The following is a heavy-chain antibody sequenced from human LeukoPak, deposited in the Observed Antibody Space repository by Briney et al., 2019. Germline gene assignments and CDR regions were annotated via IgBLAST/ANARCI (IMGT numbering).Heavy chain of an antibody. Sequence: TGGSLSLSCATSGFTFVDYGLSWVRRAPGKGLEWLCAINYNGAITDYADSVKGRFTISRDNAKNSLYLRMDSLRAEDTALYCAGDRLGPSFSVSHFDLWGQGTLVTVSS. J-gene: IGHJ4*02. CDR2: INYNGAIT. D-gene: IGHD3-3*02. V-gene: IGHV3-20*01. CDR3: AGDRLGPSFSVSHFDL. CDR1: GFTFVDYG.